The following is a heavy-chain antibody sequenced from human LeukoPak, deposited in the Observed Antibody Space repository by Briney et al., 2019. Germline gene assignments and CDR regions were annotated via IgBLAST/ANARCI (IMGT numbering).Heavy chain of an antibody. Sequence: PGGSLRLSCAASGFAFSSYWMTWVRQAPGEGLEWVANINLDASQRNYVDSVKGRFTISRDNAKRSLYLQMDSLRAEDTAVYYCARERGLEYWGQGTLVTVSS. J-gene: IGHJ4*02. V-gene: IGHV3-7*05. CDR3: ARERGLEY. CDR2: INLDASQR. CDR1: GFAFSSYW.